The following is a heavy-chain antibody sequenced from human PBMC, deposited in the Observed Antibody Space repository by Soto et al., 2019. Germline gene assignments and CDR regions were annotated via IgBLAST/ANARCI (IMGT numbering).Heavy chain of an antibody. CDR2: IIPILGIA. CDR1: GGTFSSYT. CDR3: ARAHYGSGSGNYYYGMDV. V-gene: IGHV1-69*02. Sequence: QVQLVQSGAEVKKPGSSVKVSCKASGGTFSSYTISWVRQAPAQGLEWMGRIIPILGIANYAQKFQGRVTITADKSTSTAYMELSSLRSEDTAVYYCARAHYGSGSGNYYYGMDVWGQGTTVTVSS. J-gene: IGHJ6*02. D-gene: IGHD3-10*01.